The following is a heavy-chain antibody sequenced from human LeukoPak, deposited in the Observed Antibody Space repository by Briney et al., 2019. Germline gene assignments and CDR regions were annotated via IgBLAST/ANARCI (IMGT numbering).Heavy chain of an antibody. D-gene: IGHD3-22*01. Sequence: GGSLRLSCAASGFTFTRYAMKWVRQAPGKGLEWVSGISDSGGRTYHADSVKGRFTISRDNSKNTLYLQMNSLRAEDTAVYYCAKGTMIVVLEGYWGQGTLVTVSS. J-gene: IGHJ4*02. CDR2: ISDSGGRT. V-gene: IGHV3-23*01. CDR1: GFTFTRYA. CDR3: AKGTMIVVLEGY.